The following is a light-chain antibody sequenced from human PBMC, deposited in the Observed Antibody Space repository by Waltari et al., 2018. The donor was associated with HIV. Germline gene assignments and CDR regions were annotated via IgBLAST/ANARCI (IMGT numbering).Light chain of an antibody. CDR3: CSYAGSSSI. CDR2: EVS. Sequence: QSALTQPASVSGSPGQSITISCTGTSSDVGSYNVVSWFQHRPGKAPKVMIYEVSKRPSGVSNRFSGSKSGNTASLTISGLQAEDEADYYCCSYAGSSSIFGTGTKVTVL. J-gene: IGLJ1*01. CDR1: SSDVGSYNV. V-gene: IGLV2-23*02.